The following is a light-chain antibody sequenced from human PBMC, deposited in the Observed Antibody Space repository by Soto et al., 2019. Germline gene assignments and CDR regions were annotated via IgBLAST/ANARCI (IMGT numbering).Light chain of an antibody. V-gene: IGKV3-20*01. J-gene: IGKJ2*01. Sequence: EIVLTQSPGTLSLSPGERATLSCRASQSVSSNFLAWYQQKPGQAPRLLIHGASSRATGIPDRFSGSGSGTDFTLTISRLEPEDFAVYYCQQYGTSPPRYTFGQGTKVDIK. CDR3: QQYGTSPPRYT. CDR1: QSVSSNF. CDR2: GAS.